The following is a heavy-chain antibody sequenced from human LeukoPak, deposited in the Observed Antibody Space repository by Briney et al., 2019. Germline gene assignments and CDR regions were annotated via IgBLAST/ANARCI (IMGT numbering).Heavy chain of an antibody. Sequence: PGGSLRLSCAASGFTFSSYSMSWVRQPPGKGLEWVSYIRSSSSTIYYADSVKGRFTISRDNAKNSLYLQMNSLRAEDTAVYYCAITNYYYYYMDVWGKGTTVTVSS. CDR1: GFTFSSYS. V-gene: IGHV3-48*01. J-gene: IGHJ6*03. CDR3: AITNYYYYYMDV. D-gene: IGHD1-14*01. CDR2: IRSSSSTI.